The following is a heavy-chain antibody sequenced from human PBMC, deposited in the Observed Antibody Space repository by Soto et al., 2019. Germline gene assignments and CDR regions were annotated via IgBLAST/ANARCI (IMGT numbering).Heavy chain of an antibody. CDR1: GYTFLSYG. CDR2: ISTHNGNT. V-gene: IGHV1-18*01. CDR3: ARVPRGPDKDWNNWFDP. Sequence: GASVKVSCKASGYTFLSYGSTWLRQAPGQGLEWMGWISTHNGNTKYAQKLQGRVTMTTDTSTSTAYMELKSLRSDDTAVYYCARVPRGPDKDWNNWFDPWGQGTLVTGSS. D-gene: IGHD1-1*01. J-gene: IGHJ5*02.